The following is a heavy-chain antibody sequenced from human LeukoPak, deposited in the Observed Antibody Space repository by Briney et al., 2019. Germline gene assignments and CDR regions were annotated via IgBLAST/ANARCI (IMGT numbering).Heavy chain of an antibody. CDR1: GGSISSSSYY. D-gene: IGHD5-24*01. Sequence: PSETLSLTCTVSGGSISSSSYYWGWIRQPPGKGLEWIGSIYYSGSTYYNPSLKSRVTISVDTSKNQFSLKLSSVTAADTAVYYCARTLQFYYFDYWGQGTLVTVSS. J-gene: IGHJ4*02. CDR3: ARTLQFYYFDY. CDR2: IYYSGST. V-gene: IGHV4-39*01.